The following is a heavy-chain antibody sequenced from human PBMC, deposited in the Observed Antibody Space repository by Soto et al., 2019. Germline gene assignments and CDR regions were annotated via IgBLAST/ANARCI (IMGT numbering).Heavy chain of an antibody. CDR1: GCSISSYY. V-gene: IGHV4-59*01. CDR3: ARLDYGGAQGWFDP. D-gene: IGHD4-17*01. CDR2: IYYSGST. J-gene: IGHJ5*02. Sequence: SETLSLTCTVSGCSISSYYWSWIRQPPGKGLEWIGYIYYSGSTNYNPSLKSRVTISVDTSKNQFSLKLSSVTAADTAVYYCARLDYGGAQGWFDPWGQGTLVTVSS.